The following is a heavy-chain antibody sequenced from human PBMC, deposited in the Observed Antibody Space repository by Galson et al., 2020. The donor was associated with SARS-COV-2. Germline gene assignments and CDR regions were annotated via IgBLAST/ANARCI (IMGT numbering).Heavy chain of an antibody. CDR2: SNPNSGGT. D-gene: IGHD1-26*01. V-gene: IGHV1-2*02. Sequence: ASVTVSCKASRYTFTGSVIHWVRQAPGQGLEWMGWSNPNSGGTKYADKFQGRVTMTRDTTISTAYMELSRLRSDDTAVYYCARDLLSTSNWEFDFWGQGTLVTVSS. CDR3: ARDLLSTSNWEFDF. J-gene: IGHJ4*02. CDR1: RYTFTGSV.